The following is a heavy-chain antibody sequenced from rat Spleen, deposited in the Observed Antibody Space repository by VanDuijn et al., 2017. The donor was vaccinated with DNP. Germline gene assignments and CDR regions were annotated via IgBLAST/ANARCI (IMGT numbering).Heavy chain of an antibody. V-gene: IGHV5-25*01. CDR3: ARGSSSIYWYFDF. J-gene: IGHJ1*01. D-gene: IGHD1-2*01. CDR2: ISTSGSRT. Sequence: EVQLVESVGGLVQPGRSLKLSCAASGFTFSNYYMAWVRQAPTKGLEWVAAISTSGSRTYYPDSVKGRFTISRDDAKSSLYLQMNSLKSEDTATYYCARGSSSIYWYFDFWGPGTMVTVSS. CDR1: GFTFSNYY.